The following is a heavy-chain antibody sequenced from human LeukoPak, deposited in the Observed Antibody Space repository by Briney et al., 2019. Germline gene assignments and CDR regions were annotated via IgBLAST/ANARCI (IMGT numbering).Heavy chain of an antibody. CDR2: IYHSGST. V-gene: IGHV4-30-2*01. J-gene: IGHJ4*02. Sequence: SETLSLTCTVYGGSISSGGYYWSWIRQPPGKGLEWNVYIYHSGSTYYNPSLKSRVTISVDRSKNQFSLKLTSVTAADTAVYYCTSLYSSNWYLGDYWGQGALVTVSS. CDR3: TSLYSSNWYLGDY. CDR1: GGSISSGGYY. D-gene: IGHD6-13*01.